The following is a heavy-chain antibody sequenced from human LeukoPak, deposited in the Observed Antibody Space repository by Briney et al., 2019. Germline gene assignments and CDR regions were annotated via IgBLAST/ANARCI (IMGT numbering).Heavy chain of an antibody. CDR2: ISYDGSNK. J-gene: IGHJ4*02. D-gene: IGHD6-13*01. Sequence: PGGSLRLSCAASGFSFSNYAMNWVRQAPGKGLEWVAIISYDGSNKYYADSVKGRFTISRDDSKNTLYLQMNSLRPEDTAVYYCAKGRKDSSWFAVDYWGQGTLVTVSS. CDR3: AKGRKDSSWFAVDY. CDR1: GFSFSNYA. V-gene: IGHV3-30-3*01.